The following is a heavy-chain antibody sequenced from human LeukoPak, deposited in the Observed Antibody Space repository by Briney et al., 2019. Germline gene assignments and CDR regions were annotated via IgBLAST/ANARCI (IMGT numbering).Heavy chain of an antibody. J-gene: IGHJ5*02. D-gene: IGHD6-13*01. CDR2: TYYRSKWYN. CDR1: GDSVSSNSAA. V-gene: IGHV6-1*01. CDR3: ARSASSSWYESSNWFDP. Sequence: SQTLSLTCAISGDSVSSNSAAWNWIRQSPSRGLEWLGRTYYRSKWYNDYAVSVRSRITINPDTSKNQFSLQLNSVTPEDTAVYYCARSASSSWYESSNWFDPWGQGTLVTVSS.